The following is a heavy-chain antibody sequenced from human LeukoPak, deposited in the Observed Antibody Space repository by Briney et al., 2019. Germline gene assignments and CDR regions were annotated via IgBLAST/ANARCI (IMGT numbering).Heavy chain of an antibody. Sequence: SETLSLTCTVSGGSISSHYWSWIRQPPGKGLEWIGYIYYSGSTNYSPSLKSRVTISVDTSKNQFSLKLSSVTAAGTAVYYCARAEGTPYYYYYMDVWGKGTTVTVSS. J-gene: IGHJ6*03. D-gene: IGHD1-7*01. CDR3: ARAEGTPYYYYYMDV. CDR1: GGSISSHY. CDR2: IYYSGST. V-gene: IGHV4-59*11.